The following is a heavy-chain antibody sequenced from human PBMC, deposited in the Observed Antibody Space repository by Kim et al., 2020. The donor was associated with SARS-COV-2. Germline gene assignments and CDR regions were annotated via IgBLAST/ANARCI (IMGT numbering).Heavy chain of an antibody. CDR1: VGTFSSYA. CDR3: SLGYCSGGSCYYYYGMDV. CDR2: IIPIFGTA. D-gene: IGHD2-15*01. V-gene: IGHV1-69*13. J-gene: IGHJ6*02. Sequence: SVKVSCQASVGTFSSYAISWVRQAPGQGLEWMGWIIPIFGTAYYAQKFQGRVTITADESTSTAYMELSSQRSEDTVVYYCSLGYCSGGSCYYYYGMDVWGQGTTVTVSS.